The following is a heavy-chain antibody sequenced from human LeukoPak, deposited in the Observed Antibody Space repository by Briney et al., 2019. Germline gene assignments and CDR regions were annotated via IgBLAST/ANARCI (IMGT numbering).Heavy chain of an antibody. CDR2: IHYSGST. D-gene: IGHD6-19*01. CDR1: GGSVSSYY. V-gene: IGHV4-59*02. CDR3: ARVQWLPLDVFNF. J-gene: IGHJ3*01. Sequence: ASETLSLTCTVSGGSVSSYYWSWIRQPPGKGLEWIGYIHYSGSTDYNPSLKSRVTISVDTSKNQFSLKMKSVTAADTAIYYCARVQWLPLDVFNFWGQGKMVTVSS.